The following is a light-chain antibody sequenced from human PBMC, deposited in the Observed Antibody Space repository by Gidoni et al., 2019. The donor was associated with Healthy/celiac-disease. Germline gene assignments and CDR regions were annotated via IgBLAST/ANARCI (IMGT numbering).Light chain of an antibody. J-gene: IGKJ4*01. CDR2: DAS. CDR3: QQYNSSPLT. Sequence: DIQMSPSPSTLSASVGDRVTITCRASQSISSWLAWYQQKPGKAPKLLIYDASSLESGVPSRFSGSGSGTEFTLTISSLQPDDFATYYCQQYNSSPLTFGGGTKVEIK. CDR1: QSISSW. V-gene: IGKV1-5*01.